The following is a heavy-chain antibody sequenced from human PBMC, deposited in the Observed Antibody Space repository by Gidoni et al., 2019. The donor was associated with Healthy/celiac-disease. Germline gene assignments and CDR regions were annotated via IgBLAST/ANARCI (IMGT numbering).Heavy chain of an antibody. V-gene: IGHV3-74*01. CDR2: INSDGSST. Sequence: AASGFTFSSYWLHWVRQAPGKGLVWVSRINSDGSSTSYADSVKGRFPISRDNAKNTLYLQMNSLRAEDTAVYYCARDVEMATITEDYWGQGTLVTVSS. J-gene: IGHJ4*02. CDR1: GFTFSSYW. CDR3: ARDVEMATITEDY. D-gene: IGHD4-4*01.